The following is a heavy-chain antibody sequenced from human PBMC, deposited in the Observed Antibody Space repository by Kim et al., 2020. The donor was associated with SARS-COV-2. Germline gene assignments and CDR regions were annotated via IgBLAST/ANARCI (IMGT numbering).Heavy chain of an antibody. CDR3: ARGGPFSGSGSPFDY. V-gene: IGHV1-3*04. CDR1: GYIFSKNG. CDR2: INIGDGNT. D-gene: IGHD3-10*01. Sequence: ASVQVSCKSSGYIFSKNGIDWVRQGPGQRLEWMGWINIGDGNTEYSEKFYDRLTITRDTSASASYLELSRLTSEDSGVYYCARGGPFSGSGSPFDYWGQGTLVIVSS. J-gene: IGHJ4*02.